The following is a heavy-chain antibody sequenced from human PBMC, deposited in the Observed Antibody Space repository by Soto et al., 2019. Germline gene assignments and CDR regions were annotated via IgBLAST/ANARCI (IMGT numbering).Heavy chain of an antibody. D-gene: IGHD2-15*01. CDR3: RGGIVVVVADLGPYWFVP. V-gene: IGHV3-30-3*01. Sequence: QVPLVESGGGVAQPGRSLRLSCAASGFTFSSYAMHWVRQAPGKGLVWVAVISYEGSNTYYADSVQGRFTISRDNSKNRLYLQMNSVRADDTAVYYCRGGIVVVVADLGPYWFVPWGQGTLVTGS. CDR1: GFTFSSYA. J-gene: IGHJ5*02. CDR2: ISYEGSNT.